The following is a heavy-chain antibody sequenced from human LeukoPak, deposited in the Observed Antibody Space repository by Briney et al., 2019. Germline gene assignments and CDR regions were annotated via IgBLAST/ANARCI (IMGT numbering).Heavy chain of an antibody. Sequence: SGTLSLTCAVYGGSFSGYYWSWIRQPPGKGLEWIGEINHSGSTNYNPSLKSRVTISVDTSKNQFSLKLSSVTAADTAVYYCARRGMVRGVSNPWRWFDPWGQGTLVTVSS. CDR2: INHSGST. V-gene: IGHV4-34*01. J-gene: IGHJ5*02. CDR3: ARRGMVRGVSNPWRWFDP. CDR1: GGSFSGYY. D-gene: IGHD3-10*01.